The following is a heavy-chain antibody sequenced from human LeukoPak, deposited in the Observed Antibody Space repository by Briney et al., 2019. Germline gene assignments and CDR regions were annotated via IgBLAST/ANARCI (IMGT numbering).Heavy chain of an antibody. Sequence: GGSLRLSCAAPGFTFSGYSIHWVRQAPGKGLEWVAVIGNDGNAQYYSDSVRGRFTTSRDNSKNTLHLQMNSLRAEDTAVYYCADDIAAAGTLDYWGQGTLVTVSS. CDR2: IGNDGNAQ. D-gene: IGHD6-13*01. J-gene: IGHJ4*02. CDR3: ADDIAAAGTLDY. V-gene: IGHV3-30*02. CDR1: GFTFSGYS.